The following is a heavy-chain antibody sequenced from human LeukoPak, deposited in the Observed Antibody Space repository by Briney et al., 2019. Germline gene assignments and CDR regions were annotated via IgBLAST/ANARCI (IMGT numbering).Heavy chain of an antibody. D-gene: IGHD2-15*01. CDR2: INHSGST. V-gene: IGHV4-34*01. CDR1: GGSISTYY. Sequence: PSETLSLTCTVSGGSISTYYWSWIRQPPGKGLEWIGEINHSGSTDYNPSLKSRVTISIDTSKNQFSLKLSSVTAADTAVYYCARVIKVVAATYYFDYWGQGTLVTVSS. J-gene: IGHJ4*02. CDR3: ARVIKVVAATYYFDY.